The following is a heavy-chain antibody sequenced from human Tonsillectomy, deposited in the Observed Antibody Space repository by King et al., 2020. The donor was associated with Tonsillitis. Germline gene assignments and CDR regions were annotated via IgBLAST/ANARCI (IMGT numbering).Heavy chain of an antibody. CDR1: GFTFSSYS. D-gene: IGHD3-3*01. J-gene: IGHJ6*02. CDR2: ISSSSSYI. Sequence: VQLVESGGGLVKPGGSLRLSCAASGFTFSSYSMNWVRQAPGKGLEWVSSISSSSSYIYYAESVKGRFTISRDNAKNSLYLQMNSLRAEDTAVYYCARRYYDFAGESDWGQGTTVTVSS. CDR3: ARRYYDFAGESD. V-gene: IGHV3-21*01.